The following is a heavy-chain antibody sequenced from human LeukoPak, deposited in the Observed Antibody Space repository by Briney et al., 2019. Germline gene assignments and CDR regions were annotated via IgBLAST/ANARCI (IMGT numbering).Heavy chain of an antibody. CDR2: ISGSGGCT. D-gene: IGHD2-15*01. V-gene: IGHV3-23*01. CDR3: AKDAYCSGGSCYSLIYYYYGMDV. Sequence: PGGSLRLSCAASGFTFSSYAMSWVRQAPGKGLEWVSAISGSGGCTYYADSVKGRFTISRDNSKNTLYLQMNSLRAEDTAVYYCAKDAYCSGGSCYSLIYYYYGMDVWGQGTTVSVSS. J-gene: IGHJ6*02. CDR1: GFTFSSYA.